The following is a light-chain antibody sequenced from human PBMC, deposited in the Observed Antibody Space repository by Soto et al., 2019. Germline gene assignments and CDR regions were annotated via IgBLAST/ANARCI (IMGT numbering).Light chain of an antibody. J-gene: IGKJ4*01. Sequence: DIQMTQSPSSLSASVGDRVTISCQASQDVGKHLNWYQQRPGKAPKILIYEASNLATGVPSRFSGSGSGTDFTLTISSLQPEDFATYYCQQSYSTPLLTFGGGTKVEIK. CDR3: QQSYSTPLLT. CDR2: EAS. V-gene: IGKV1-39*01. CDR1: QDVGKH.